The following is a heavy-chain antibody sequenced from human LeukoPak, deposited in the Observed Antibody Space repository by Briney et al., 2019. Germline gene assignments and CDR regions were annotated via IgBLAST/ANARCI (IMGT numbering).Heavy chain of an antibody. Sequence: ASETLSLTCAVYGGSFSGYYWSWIRQPPGKGLEWIGEINHSGSTNYNPSLKSRVTISVDTSKNQFSLKLSSVTAADTAVYYCARGPDYYDSSGYYTAIYYMDVWGKGTTVTVSS. CDR3: ARGPDYYDSSGYYTAIYYMDV. J-gene: IGHJ6*03. CDR2: INHSGST. CDR1: GGSFSGYY. V-gene: IGHV4-34*01. D-gene: IGHD3-22*01.